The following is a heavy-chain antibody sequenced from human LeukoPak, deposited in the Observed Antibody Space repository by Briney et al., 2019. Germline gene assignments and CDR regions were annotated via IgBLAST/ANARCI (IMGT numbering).Heavy chain of an antibody. Sequence: GGPLGLSCEASGLPFSGYWLSWVRKPPGKGLEWVANIKQDGSEKYYVDSVKGRFTISRDNAKNSLYLQMNSLRAEDTAMFYCASPQNGFWGQGTLVTVSS. CDR3: ASPQNGF. CDR1: GLPFSGYW. D-gene: IGHD4-17*01. V-gene: IGHV3-7*01. J-gene: IGHJ4*02. CDR2: IKQDGSEK.